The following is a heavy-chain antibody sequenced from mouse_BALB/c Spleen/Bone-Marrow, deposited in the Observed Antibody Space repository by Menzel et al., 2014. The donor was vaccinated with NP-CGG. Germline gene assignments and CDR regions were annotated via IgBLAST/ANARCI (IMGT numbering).Heavy chain of an antibody. Sequence: EVQRVESGGGLVQPGGSLKPSCAASGFDFSRYWMSWVRQAPGKGLEWIGEINPDSRTINYSPSLKDKFIISRDNAKNTLYLRVNKVRSEDTALYYCARPDYYGYLNYWGQGTTLTVSS. J-gene: IGHJ2*01. V-gene: IGHV4-1*02. CDR1: GFDFSRYW. D-gene: IGHD1-1*01. CDR2: INPDSRTI. CDR3: ARPDYYGYLNY.